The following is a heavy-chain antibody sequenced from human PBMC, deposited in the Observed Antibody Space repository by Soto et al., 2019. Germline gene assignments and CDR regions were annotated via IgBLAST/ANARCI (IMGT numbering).Heavy chain of an antibody. V-gene: IGHV4-59*01. D-gene: IGHD5-12*01. Sequence: SETLSLTCSVSGGSISSGYWTWIRQPPGKGLEWIGYIYYGGSINYNPSLKSRVIISVDTSKNQFSLKLSSVTAADTAVYYCARDGDGYNYWGQGTLVTVSS. J-gene: IGHJ4*02. CDR2: IYYGGSI. CDR1: GGSISSGY. CDR3: ARDGDGYNY.